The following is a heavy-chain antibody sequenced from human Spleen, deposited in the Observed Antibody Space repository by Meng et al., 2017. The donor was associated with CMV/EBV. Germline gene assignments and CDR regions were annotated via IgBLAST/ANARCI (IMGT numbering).Heavy chain of an antibody. V-gene: IGHV3-30*02. D-gene: IGHD3-22*01. CDR2: IRYDGSNK. CDR1: CAFSTYC. Sequence: CAFSTYCMHWVRQAPGKGLEWVAFIRYDGSNKYFADSVKGRFTISRDNSRNTLYLQMNSLRAEDTAVYYCAKDWGYYDTSGFHIFDYWGQGTLVTVSS. J-gene: IGHJ4*02. CDR3: AKDWGYYDTSGFHIFDY.